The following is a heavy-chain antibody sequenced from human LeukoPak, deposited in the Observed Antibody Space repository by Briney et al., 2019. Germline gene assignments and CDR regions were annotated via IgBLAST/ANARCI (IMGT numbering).Heavy chain of an antibody. CDR3: ASQWFGELLGGDAFDI. J-gene: IGHJ3*02. D-gene: IGHD3-10*01. CDR1: GVSISSYY. Sequence: PSETLSLTCTVSGVSISSYYWSRIRQPPGKGLEWTGEINHSGSTNYNPSLKSRVTISVDTSRNQFSLKLSSVTAADTAVYYCASQWFGELLGGDAFDIWGQGTMVTVSS. CDR2: INHSGST. V-gene: IGHV4-34*01.